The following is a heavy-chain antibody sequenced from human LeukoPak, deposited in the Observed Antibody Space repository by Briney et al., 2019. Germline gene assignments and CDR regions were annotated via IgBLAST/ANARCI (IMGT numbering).Heavy chain of an antibody. V-gene: IGHV3-21*01. CDR3: ARGTSSWYLGAFDI. J-gene: IGHJ3*02. CDR2: ISSSSSYI. Sequence: PGGSLRLSCAASGFTFSSYSMNWVRQAPGKGLEWVSSISSSSSYIYYADSVKGRFTISRDNAKNSLYLQMNSLRAEDTAVYYCARGTSSWYLGAFDIWGQGTMVTVSS. D-gene: IGHD6-13*01. CDR1: GFTFSSYS.